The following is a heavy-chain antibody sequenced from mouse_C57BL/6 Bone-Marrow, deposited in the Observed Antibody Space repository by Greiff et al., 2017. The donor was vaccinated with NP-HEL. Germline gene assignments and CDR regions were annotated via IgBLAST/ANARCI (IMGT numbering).Heavy chain of an antibody. D-gene: IGHD1-1*01. J-gene: IGHJ4*01. V-gene: IGHV1-18*01. CDR2: INPNNGGT. Sequence: VQLQQSGPELVKPGASVKIPCKASGYTFTDYNMDWVKQSHGKSLEWIGDINPNNGGTIYNQKFKGKATLTVDKSSSTAYMELRSLTSEDTAVYYCARSALLRYNAMDYWGQGTSVTVSS. CDR3: ARSALLRYNAMDY. CDR1: GYTFTDYN.